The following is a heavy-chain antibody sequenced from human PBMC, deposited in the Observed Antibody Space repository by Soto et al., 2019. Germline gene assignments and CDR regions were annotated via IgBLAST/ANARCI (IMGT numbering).Heavy chain of an antibody. Sequence: GGSLRLSCAASGFTFSSYAMHWVRQAPGKGLEYVSAISSNGGSTCYADSVKGRFTISRDDSKNTAYLQMNSLKTEDTAVYYCTRHDSNYDFWSGSPPRYGMDVWGQGTTVTVSS. J-gene: IGHJ6*02. V-gene: IGHV3-64*04. CDR2: ISSNGGST. CDR3: TRHDSNYDFWSGSPPRYGMDV. D-gene: IGHD3-3*01. CDR1: GFTFSSYA.